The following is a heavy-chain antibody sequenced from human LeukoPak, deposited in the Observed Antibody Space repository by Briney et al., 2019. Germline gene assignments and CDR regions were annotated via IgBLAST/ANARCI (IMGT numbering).Heavy chain of an antibody. D-gene: IGHD3-3*02. CDR3: ATLAGYWFDP. J-gene: IGHJ5*02. CDR1: GYTFTSYG. Sequence: ASVKVSCKASGYTFTSYGISWVRQAPGQGLEWMGWISAYNGNTNYAQKLQGSVAMTADTSTSTAYMELRSLRSDDTAVYYCATLAGYWFDPWGQGTLVTVSS. V-gene: IGHV1-18*01. CDR2: ISAYNGNT.